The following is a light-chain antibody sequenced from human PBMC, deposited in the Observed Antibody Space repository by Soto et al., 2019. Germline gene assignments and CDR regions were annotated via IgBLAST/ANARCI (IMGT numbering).Light chain of an antibody. J-gene: IGLJ1*01. CDR3: SSYSRRSNYV. Sequence: QSVLTQPASVSGSPGQSITISCTGTSSDVGGYNYVSWYQQHPGKAPKLIIYDVSYRPSGVSNRFSGSKSGNTAYLTISGLAAEDEADYLCSSYSRRSNYVFGNGKKVTV. CDR1: SSDVGGYNY. V-gene: IGLV2-14*03. CDR2: DVS.